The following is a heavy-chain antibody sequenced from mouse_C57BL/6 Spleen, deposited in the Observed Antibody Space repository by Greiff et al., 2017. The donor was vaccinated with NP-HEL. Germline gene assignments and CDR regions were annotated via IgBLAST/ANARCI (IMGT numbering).Heavy chain of an antibody. D-gene: IGHD1-1*01. CDR3: ARGDYYGSSPFAY. V-gene: IGHV1-47*01. Sequence: VQLVESGAELVKPGASVKMSCKASGYTFTTYPIEWMKQNHGKSLEWIGNFHPYNDDTKYNEKFKGKATLTVEKSSSTVYFELSRLTSDDSAVYYCARGDYYGSSPFAYWGQGTLVNVSA. CDR1: GYTFTTYP. CDR2: FHPYNDDT. J-gene: IGHJ3*01.